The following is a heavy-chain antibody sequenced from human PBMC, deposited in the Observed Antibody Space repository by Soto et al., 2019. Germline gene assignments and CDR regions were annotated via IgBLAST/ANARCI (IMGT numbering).Heavy chain of an antibody. V-gene: IGHV3-7*04. J-gene: IGHJ3*02. Sequence: PGGSLRLSCAASGVTFSRYWMSWVRQAPGKGLEWVANIKEDGSEKYYVDSVKGRFTISRDNAKNSLYLQMNSLRAEDTAVYYCARGYLNAFDIWGQGTMVTVSS. CDR3: ARGYLNAFDI. CDR1: GVTFSRYW. CDR2: IKEDGSEK. D-gene: IGHD1-1*01.